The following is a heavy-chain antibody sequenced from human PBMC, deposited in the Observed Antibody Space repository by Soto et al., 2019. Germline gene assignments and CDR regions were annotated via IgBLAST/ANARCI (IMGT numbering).Heavy chain of an antibody. CDR3: ARGGVATIFGDS. V-gene: IGHV3-48*02. J-gene: IGHJ4*02. CDR2: IDISSDTI. Sequence: EVQLVESGGGLVQPGGSLRVSCAASGFTLSRYSMNWVRQAPGKGLEWLSYIDISSDTIYYADSVKGRFIISRDNAKNSLYLQMNSLRDEDTAVYYCARGGVATIFGDSWGQGTLVTISS. D-gene: IGHD5-12*01. CDR1: GFTLSRYS.